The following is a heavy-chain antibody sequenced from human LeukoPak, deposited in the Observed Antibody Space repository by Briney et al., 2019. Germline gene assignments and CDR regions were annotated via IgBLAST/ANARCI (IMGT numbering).Heavy chain of an antibody. CDR3: AKEPYDSSGYYFDY. CDR1: GFTFSSYA. D-gene: IGHD3-22*01. J-gene: IGHJ4*02. CDR2: IRGSGGST. V-gene: IGHV3-23*01. Sequence: GSLRLSCAASGFTFSSYAMSWVRQAPGKGLEWVSAIRGSGGSTDYADSVKGRFTISRDNSKNTLYLQMNSLRAEDTAVYYCAKEPYDSSGYYFDYWVQGALVTVSS.